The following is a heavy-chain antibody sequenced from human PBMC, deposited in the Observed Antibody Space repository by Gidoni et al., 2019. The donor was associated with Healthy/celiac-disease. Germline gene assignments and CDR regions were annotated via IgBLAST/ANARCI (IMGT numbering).Heavy chain of an antibody. CDR1: GFTFSSYA. V-gene: IGHV3-30-3*01. CDR2: ISYDGSNK. Sequence: QVQLVESGGGVVQPGRSLRLSCAASGFTFSSYAMHWVRQAPGKGLEWVAVISYDGSNKYYADSVKGRFTISRDNSKNTLYLQMNSLRAEDTAVYYCARGRDGLLWFGELSVDYWGQGTLVTVSS. J-gene: IGHJ4*02. CDR3: ARGRDGLLWFGELSVDY. D-gene: IGHD3-10*01.